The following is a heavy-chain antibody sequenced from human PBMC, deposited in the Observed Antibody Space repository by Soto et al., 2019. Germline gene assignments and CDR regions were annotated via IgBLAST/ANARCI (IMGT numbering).Heavy chain of an antibody. Sequence: QVQLVQSGAEVKKPGSSVKVSCKASGGTFSSYAISWVRQAPGQGLEWMGGIIPTFGTANYAQKFQGRVTIAADESTSTAYRELSSLRSEDASVYYCARARTVIAAALGLTYYYYCMDVWGQGTTVIVSS. CDR3: ARARTVIAAALGLTYYYYCMDV. J-gene: IGHJ6*02. V-gene: IGHV1-69*01. D-gene: IGHD6-13*01. CDR1: GGTFSSYA. CDR2: IIPTFGTA.